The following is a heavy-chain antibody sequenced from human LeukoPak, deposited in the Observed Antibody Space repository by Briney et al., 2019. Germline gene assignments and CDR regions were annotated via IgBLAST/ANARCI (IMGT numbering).Heavy chain of an antibody. V-gene: IGHV3-43*01. D-gene: IGHD1-7*01. CDR3: AKNTNLRDWNSLLYFGY. CDR1: GFTFDDYT. J-gene: IGHJ4*02. CDR2: ISCDGGST. Sequence: GGSLRLSCAASGFTFDDYTMHWVRQAPGKGLEWVALISCDGGSTYYADSVKGRFTISRDNSKNSLYLQMNSLRTEDTALYYCAKNTNLRDWNSLLYFGYWGQGTLVTVSS.